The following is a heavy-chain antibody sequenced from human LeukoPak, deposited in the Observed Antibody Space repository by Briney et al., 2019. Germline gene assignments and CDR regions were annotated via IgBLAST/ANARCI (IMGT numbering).Heavy chain of an antibody. Sequence: GASVKVSCKASGYTFTGYYMHWVRQAPGQGLEWMGWINPKSGVTNSAKKFQGWVTMSRDTSISTANMELSRLGSDDTAVYYCARDPEFWYWGQGTLVTVSS. V-gene: IGHV1-2*04. CDR1: GYTFTGYY. D-gene: IGHD2/OR15-2a*01. CDR3: ARDPEFWY. CDR2: INPKSGVT. J-gene: IGHJ4*02.